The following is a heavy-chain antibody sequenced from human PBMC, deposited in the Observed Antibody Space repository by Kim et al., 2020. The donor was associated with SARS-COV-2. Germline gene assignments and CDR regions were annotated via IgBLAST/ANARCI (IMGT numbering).Heavy chain of an antibody. V-gene: IGHV3-48*02. D-gene: IGHD4-17*01. CDR2: ISSSSSTI. CDR3: ARGLYGDYLNDF. J-gene: IGHJ4*02. CDR1: GFTFTTYS. Sequence: GGSLRLSCVASGFTFTTYSMNWVRQAPGKGLEWVSYISSSSSTIYYADSVKGRFTIFRDNAKYSLYLQMNSLRDEDTAVYYGARGLYGDYLNDFWGQG.